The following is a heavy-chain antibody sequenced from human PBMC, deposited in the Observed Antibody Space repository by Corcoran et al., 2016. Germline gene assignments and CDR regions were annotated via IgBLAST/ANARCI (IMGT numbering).Heavy chain of an antibody. V-gene: IGHV3-48*04. D-gene: IGHD3-22*01. J-gene: IGHJ3*02. CDR3: SRDNYDDSGGYLTRSYGFDI. Sequence: EVQLVESGGGLVQPGGSLRLSCAASGFTFSSYSMNWVRQAPGKGLEWISYISSSISTIHYADSVKGRFTISRDNAKSSLYLQMDSLRAEATAMYYCSRDNYDDSGGYLTRSYGFDIWGQGTIVTVSS. CDR2: ISSSISTI. CDR1: GFTFSSYS.